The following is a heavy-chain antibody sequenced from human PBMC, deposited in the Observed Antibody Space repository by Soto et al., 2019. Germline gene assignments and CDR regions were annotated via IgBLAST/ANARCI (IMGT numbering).Heavy chain of an antibody. V-gene: IGHV4-31*03. D-gene: IGHD2-2*01. CDR1: GGSISSGGYY. Sequence: SETLSLTCTVSGGSISSGGYYWSWIRQHPGKGLEWIGYIYYSGSTYYNPSLKSRVTISVDTSKNQFSLKLSSVTAADTAVYYCAGANCSSTSCYREEDYYYYMDVWGKGTTVTVS. J-gene: IGHJ6*03. CDR2: IYYSGST. CDR3: AGANCSSTSCYREEDYYYYMDV.